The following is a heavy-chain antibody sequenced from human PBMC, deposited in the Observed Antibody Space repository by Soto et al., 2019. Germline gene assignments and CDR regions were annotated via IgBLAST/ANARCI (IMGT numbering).Heavy chain of an antibody. CDR3: ARDYYDSSGYSGPGWFDP. CDR2: ISSSSSYI. J-gene: IGHJ5*02. D-gene: IGHD3-22*01. Sequence: PGGSLRLSCAASGFTFSSYSMNWVRQAPGKGLEWVSSISSSSSYIYYADSVKGRFTISRDNAKNSLYLQMNSLRAEDTAVYYCARDYYDSSGYSGPGWFDPWGQGPLVTVSS. V-gene: IGHV3-21*01. CDR1: GFTFSSYS.